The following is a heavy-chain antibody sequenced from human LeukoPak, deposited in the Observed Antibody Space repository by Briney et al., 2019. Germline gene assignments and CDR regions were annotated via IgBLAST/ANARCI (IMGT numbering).Heavy chain of an antibody. CDR3: ARTPRYCSGGSCDWDDY. D-gene: IGHD2-15*01. J-gene: IGHJ4*02. V-gene: IGHV4-4*07. Sequence: PSETLSLTCTVSGGSISSDYWSWIRQPAGKGLEWIGRIYTSGSTNYNPSLKSRVTMSVDTSKNQFSLKLSSVTAADTAVYYCARTPRYCSGGSCDWDDYWGQGTLVTVSS. CDR2: IYTSGST. CDR1: GGSISSDY.